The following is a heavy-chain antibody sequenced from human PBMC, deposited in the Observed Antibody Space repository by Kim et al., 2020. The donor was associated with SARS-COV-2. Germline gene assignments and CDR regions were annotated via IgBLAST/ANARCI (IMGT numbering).Heavy chain of an antibody. V-gene: IGHV4-59*13. Sequence: SETLSLTCTVSGGSISSYYWSWIRQPPGKGLEWIGYIYYSGSTNYNPSLKSRVTISVDTSKNQFSLKLSSVTAADTAVYYCARAVSYSSGWSEYYYYGMDVWGQGTTVTVSS. D-gene: IGHD6-19*01. CDR1: GGSISSYY. CDR3: ARAVSYSSGWSEYYYYGMDV. CDR2: IYYSGST. J-gene: IGHJ6*02.